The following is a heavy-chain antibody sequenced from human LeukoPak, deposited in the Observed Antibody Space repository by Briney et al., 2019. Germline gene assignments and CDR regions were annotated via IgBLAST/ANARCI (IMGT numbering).Heavy chain of an antibody. CDR3: ARDWHCSSTSCYYKNYYYYMDV. D-gene: IGHD2-2*01. Sequence: GASVKVSCKASGYTFTGYYMHWVRQAPGQGLEWMRWINPKSGGTNYAQKFQGRVTMPRDTSISTAYMELSRLRSDDTAVYYCARDWHCSSTSCYYKNYYYYMDVWGKGTTVTVSS. V-gene: IGHV1-2*02. J-gene: IGHJ6*03. CDR2: INPKSGGT. CDR1: GYTFTGYY.